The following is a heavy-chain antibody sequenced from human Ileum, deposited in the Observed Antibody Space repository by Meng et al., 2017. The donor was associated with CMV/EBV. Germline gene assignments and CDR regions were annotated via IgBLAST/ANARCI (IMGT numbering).Heavy chain of an antibody. J-gene: IGHJ4*01. Sequence: GESLKISCETSGFTFSSYTMNWVRQAPGEGLVWVSRIDGNGGGTTYADSVKGRFTISRDNAKNTLYLQMDRLRAEDTAVYYCAKRYCSRTSCHYYFDYWGRG. CDR3: AKRYCSRTSCHYYFDY. CDR1: GFTFSSYT. V-gene: IGHV3-74*03. CDR2: IDGNGGGT. D-gene: IGHD2-2*01.